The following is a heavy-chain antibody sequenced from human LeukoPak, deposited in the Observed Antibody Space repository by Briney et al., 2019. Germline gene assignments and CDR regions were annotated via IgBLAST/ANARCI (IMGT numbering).Heavy chain of an antibody. CDR1: GFTFSSYE. D-gene: IGHD4-17*01. CDR3: AREDGDYAYYYYGMDV. CDR2: ISSSGSTI. Sequence: GGSLRLSCAASGFTFSSYEMNWVRQATGKGLEWISYISSSGSTIYYADSVKGRFTISRDNAKNSLYLQMNSLRAEDTAVYYCAREDGDYAYYYYGMDVWGQGTTVTVSS. J-gene: IGHJ6*02. V-gene: IGHV3-48*03.